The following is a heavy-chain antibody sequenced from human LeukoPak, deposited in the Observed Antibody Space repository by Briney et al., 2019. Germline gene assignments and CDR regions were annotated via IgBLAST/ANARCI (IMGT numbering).Heavy chain of an antibody. D-gene: IGHD3-10*01. Sequence: SQTLSLTCTVSGGSISSGGYYWSWIRQHPGKGLEWIGYIYYSGSTYYNPSLKSRVTISVDTSKNQFSLKLSSVTAADTAVHYCARTRRITMVRGGILFDPWGQGTLVTVSS. J-gene: IGHJ5*02. V-gene: IGHV4-31*03. CDR3: ARTRRITMVRGGILFDP. CDR1: GGSISSGGYY. CDR2: IYYSGST.